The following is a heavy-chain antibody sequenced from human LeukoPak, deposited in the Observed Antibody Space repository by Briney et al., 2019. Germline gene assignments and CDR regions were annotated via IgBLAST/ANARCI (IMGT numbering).Heavy chain of an antibody. J-gene: IGHJ4*02. CDR3: AREGYDILTGYYTHFDY. Sequence: GASVKVSCKASGGTFSSYAISWVRQAPGQGLEWMGRIIPILGIANYAQKFQGRVTITADKSTSTAYMELSSLRSEDTAVYYCAREGYDILTGYYTHFDYWGQGTLVTVSS. V-gene: IGHV1-69*04. CDR2: IIPILGIA. D-gene: IGHD3-9*01. CDR1: GGTFSSYA.